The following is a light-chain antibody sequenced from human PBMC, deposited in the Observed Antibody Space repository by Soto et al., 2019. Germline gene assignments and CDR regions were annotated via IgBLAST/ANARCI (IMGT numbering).Light chain of an antibody. CDR1: ESVSSY. CDR2: DAS. J-gene: IGKJ4*01. V-gene: IGKV3-11*01. CDR3: QQRSNWPPT. Sequence: EIVFTQSPATLSLSPGERANLSCRASESVSSYLAWYQQRPGQAPRLLIYDASNRATGIPAKFSGSGSGTDFTLTITTLEPEDFAVYYCQQRSNWPPTFGGGTKVDIK.